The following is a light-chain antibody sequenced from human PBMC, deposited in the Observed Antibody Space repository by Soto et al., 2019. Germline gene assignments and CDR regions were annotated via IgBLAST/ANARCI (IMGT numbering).Light chain of an antibody. J-gene: IGKJ1*01. CDR1: QSISRN. CDR2: GAS. Sequence: EIVLTQSPPTLSVSPGERATLSCRASQSISRNLAWFQQEPGQAPSLLIFGASTRAAGIPARFSGTGSGTDFTLTVSSLQSEDFAVYYCQQYDNWPQTFGQGTKVDIK. CDR3: QQYDNWPQT. V-gene: IGKV3-15*01.